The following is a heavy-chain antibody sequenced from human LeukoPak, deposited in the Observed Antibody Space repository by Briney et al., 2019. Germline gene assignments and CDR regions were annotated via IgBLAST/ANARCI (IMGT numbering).Heavy chain of an antibody. Sequence: GGSLRHSCAASGFTFSSYWMHWVRQAPGKGLVWVSRINSDGSSTGYADSVKGRFTISRDNAKNTLSLQMNSLRTEDTAVYFCTRAKGGYFFDQWGQGTLVTVSS. V-gene: IGHV3-74*01. CDR3: TRAKGGYFFDQ. J-gene: IGHJ4*02. CDR1: GFTFSSYW. D-gene: IGHD3-16*01. CDR2: INSDGSST.